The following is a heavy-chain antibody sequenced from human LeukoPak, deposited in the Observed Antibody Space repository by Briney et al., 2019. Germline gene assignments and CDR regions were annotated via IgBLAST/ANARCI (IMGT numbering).Heavy chain of an antibody. D-gene: IGHD6-13*01. CDR3: ARDGWQQLAPFDY. J-gene: IGHJ4*02. CDR2: LSAYNGNT. V-gene: IGHV1-18*01. Sequence: GASVKLSCKASGYTFTSYGISWVRQAPGQGLEWMGWLSAYNGNTNYAQKLQGRVTMTTDTSTSTAYMELRRLRSDDTAMYNCARDGWQQLAPFDYWGQGTLVTVSS. CDR1: GYTFTSYG.